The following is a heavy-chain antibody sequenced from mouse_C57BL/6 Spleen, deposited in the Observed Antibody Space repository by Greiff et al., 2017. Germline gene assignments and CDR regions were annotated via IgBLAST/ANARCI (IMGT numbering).Heavy chain of an antibody. CDR3: TNNYYGSSPYY. CDR1: GFTFSNYW. V-gene: IGHV6-3*01. J-gene: IGHJ2*01. D-gene: IGHD1-1*01. CDR2: IRLKSDNYAT. Sequence: DVQLQESGGGLVQPGGSMKLSCVASGFTFSNYWMNWVRQSPEKGLEWVAQIRLKSDNYATHYAESVKGRFTISRDDSKSSVYLQMNNLRAEDTGIYYCTNNYYGSSPYYWGQGTTLTVSS.